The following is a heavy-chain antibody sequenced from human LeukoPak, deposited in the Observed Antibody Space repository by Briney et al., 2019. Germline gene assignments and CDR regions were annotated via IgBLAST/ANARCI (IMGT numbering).Heavy chain of an antibody. Sequence: GESLKISRKGSGYSFTSYWIGWVRQMPGKGLEWMGIIYPGDSDTRYSPSFQGQVTISADKSISTAYLQWSSLKASDTAMYYCARVQDSSGSYFYGMDVWGQGTTVTVSS. CDR2: IYPGDSDT. V-gene: IGHV5-51*01. CDR3: ARVQDSSGSYFYGMDV. D-gene: IGHD3-22*01. CDR1: GYSFTSYW. J-gene: IGHJ6*02.